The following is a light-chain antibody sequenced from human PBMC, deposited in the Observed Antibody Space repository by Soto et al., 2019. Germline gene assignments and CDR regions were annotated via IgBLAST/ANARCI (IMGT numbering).Light chain of an antibody. CDR2: GAS. J-gene: IGKJ3*01. V-gene: IGKV3-15*01. CDR1: QSVSSN. CDR3: QQYNNWPFT. Sequence: EIVMTQSPATLSVSSGERATLSCRASQSVSSNLAWYQHKPGQAPRLLIYGASTRATGIPGRFSGSGSGTDFTLTISSLQSEDFAVYYCQQYNNWPFTFGPGTKVDIK.